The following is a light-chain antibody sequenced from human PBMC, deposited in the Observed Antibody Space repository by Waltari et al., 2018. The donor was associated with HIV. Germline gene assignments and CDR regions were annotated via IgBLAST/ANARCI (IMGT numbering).Light chain of an antibody. J-gene: IGLJ3*02. CDR1: SGINVGTYR. CDR3: MIWHSSAWV. V-gene: IGLV5-45*01. Sequence: QAVLTQPASLSASPGASASLTCTLRSGINVGTYRIYWYQQKPGSPTRYLLRYRSDSDKEQGSGVPSRFAGSKDASANAGILLISGLQSEDEADYYCMIWHSSAWVFGGGTKLTVL. CDR2: YRSDSDK.